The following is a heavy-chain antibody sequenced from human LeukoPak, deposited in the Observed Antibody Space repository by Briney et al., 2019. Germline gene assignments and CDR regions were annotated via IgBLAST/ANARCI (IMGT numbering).Heavy chain of an antibody. D-gene: IGHD2-15*01. CDR3: ARDYRRHYCSGGSCYSFDP. Sequence: WASVKVSCKASGYTFTGYYMHWVRRAPGQGLEWMGWINPNSGGTNYAQKFQGRVTMTRDTSISTAYMELSRLRSDDTAVYYCARDYRRHYCSGGSCYSFDPWGQGTLVTVSS. CDR1: GYTFTGYY. V-gene: IGHV1-2*02. CDR2: INPNSGGT. J-gene: IGHJ5*02.